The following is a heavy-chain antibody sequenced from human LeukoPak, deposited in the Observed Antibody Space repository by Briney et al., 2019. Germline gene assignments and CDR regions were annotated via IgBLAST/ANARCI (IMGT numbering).Heavy chain of an antibody. V-gene: IGHV3-21*01. CDR1: GFTFSTYT. CDR3: ARDPTGPVSGYTYGHKFDEDWYFDL. D-gene: IGHD5-18*01. CDR2: ISSSGTYI. J-gene: IGHJ2*01. Sequence: GGSLRLSCAASGFTFSTYTMNWVRQAPGKGLEWISCISSSGTYIYYADSVKGRFTVSRDNAKNSLYLQMNSLRAEDMAVYYCARDPTGPVSGYTYGHKFDEDWYFDLWGRGTLVTVSS.